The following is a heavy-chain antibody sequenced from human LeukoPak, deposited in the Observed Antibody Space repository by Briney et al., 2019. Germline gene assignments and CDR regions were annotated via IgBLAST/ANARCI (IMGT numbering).Heavy chain of an antibody. V-gene: IGHV3-64*01. CDR2: ISSNGGST. CDR3: ARDLGGYSHGYYYYGMDV. D-gene: IGHD5-18*01. Sequence: SGGSLRLSCAASGFTFSSYAMHWVRQAPGKGLEYVSAISSNGGSTYYANSVKGRFTISRDNSKNTLYLQMGSLRAEDMAVYYCARDLGGYSHGYYYYGMDVWGQGTTVTVSS. J-gene: IGHJ6*02. CDR1: GFTFSSYA.